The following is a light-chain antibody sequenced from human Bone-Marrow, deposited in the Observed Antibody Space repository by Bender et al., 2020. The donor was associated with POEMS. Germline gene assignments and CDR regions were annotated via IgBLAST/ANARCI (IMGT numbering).Light chain of an antibody. CDR3: AVWDDSLNGWV. J-gene: IGLJ3*02. CDR2: PSH. CDR1: SSNIGAHA. V-gene: IGLV1-44*01. Sequence: QSVLTQPPSSSGTPGQRVTISCSGGSSNIGAHAVNLYQHLPGTAPKLVIYPSHRRPSEVPDRFSGSRSGTSASLAISGLQSEDEAEYYGAVWDDSLNGWVFGGGTKLSVL.